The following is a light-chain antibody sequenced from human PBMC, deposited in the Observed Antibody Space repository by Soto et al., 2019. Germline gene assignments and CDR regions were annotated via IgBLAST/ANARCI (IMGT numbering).Light chain of an antibody. J-gene: IGKJ1*01. CDR2: GAS. Sequence: AIQLTQSPSSLSASVGDRVTITCRASQGIAKDLGWYQQKPGKAPRLLIFGASFLQSGVPSRFSGSGSGTDFTLPINRLQAEDFATYFFLQNYYSFRTFGQGDKVEIK. CDR1: QGIAKD. CDR3: LQNYYSFRT. V-gene: IGKV1-6*01.